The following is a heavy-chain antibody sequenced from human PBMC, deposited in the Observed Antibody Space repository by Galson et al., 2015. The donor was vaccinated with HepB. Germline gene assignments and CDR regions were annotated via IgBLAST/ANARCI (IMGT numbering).Heavy chain of an antibody. Sequence: SETLSLTCAVYGGSFSGYYWSWIRQPPGKGLEWIGEINHSGSTNYNPSLKSRVTISVDTSKNQFSLKLSSVTAADTAVYYCARARFGSAAGRSPGVSGTDYWGQGTLVTVSS. CDR1: GGSFSGYY. CDR2: INHSGST. CDR3: ARARFGSAAGRSPGVSGTDY. V-gene: IGHV4-34*01. J-gene: IGHJ4*02. D-gene: IGHD6-13*01.